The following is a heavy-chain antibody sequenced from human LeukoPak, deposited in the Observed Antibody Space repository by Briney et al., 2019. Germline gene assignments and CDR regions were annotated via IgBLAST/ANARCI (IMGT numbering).Heavy chain of an antibody. Sequence: GGSLRLSCVASGFRFDNYGMSWVRQAPGKGLEWVSGINWSGSSTGYADAVKGRFTISRDNAKNSLYLQMNSLRTEDTALYYCARGLYYYGSGKAPAEYFQHWGQGTLVTVSS. V-gene: IGHV3-20*04. CDR1: GFRFDNYG. CDR3: ARGLYYYGSGKAPAEYFQH. D-gene: IGHD3-10*01. CDR2: INWSGSST. J-gene: IGHJ1*01.